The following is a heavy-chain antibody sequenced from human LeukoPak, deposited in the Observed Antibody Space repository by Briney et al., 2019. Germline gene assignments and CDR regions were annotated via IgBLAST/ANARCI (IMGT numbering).Heavy chain of an antibody. Sequence: GASVKVSCKASGGTFSSYAISWVRQAPGQGLEWMGRIIPILGIANYAQKFQGRVTITADKSTSTAYMELSSLRSEDTAVYYCARVRLYGIQNGFYSSSRKDAFDIWGQGTMVTVSS. D-gene: IGHD6-13*01. J-gene: IGHJ3*02. CDR3: ARVRLYGIQNGFYSSSRKDAFDI. CDR1: GGTFSSYA. V-gene: IGHV1-69*04. CDR2: IIPILGIA.